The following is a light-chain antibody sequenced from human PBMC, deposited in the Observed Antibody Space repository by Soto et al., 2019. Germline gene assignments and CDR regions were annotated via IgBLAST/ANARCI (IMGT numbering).Light chain of an antibody. Sequence: SQMTQSPSTLPSSVGDTVTIPCRASQSISSWLAWYQQKPGKAPKLLIYDASSLESGVPSRFSGSGSGTEFTLTISRLQPYDFATYYCQQYNSYSEGTFGQET. J-gene: IGKJ1*01. V-gene: IGKV1-5*01. CDR1: QSISSW. CDR2: DAS. CDR3: QQYNSYSEGT.